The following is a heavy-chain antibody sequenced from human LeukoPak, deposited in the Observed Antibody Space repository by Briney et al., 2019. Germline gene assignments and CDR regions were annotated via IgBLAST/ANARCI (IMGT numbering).Heavy chain of an antibody. D-gene: IGHD3-16*01. CDR1: GFTFSSYA. CDR2: ISSNGGST. V-gene: IGHV3-64*01. CDR3: ARDGLGAVITFGGVSRFDY. Sequence: SGGSLRLSCAASGFTFSSYAMHWVRQAPGKGLEYVSAISSNGGSTYYANSVKGRFTISRDNSKNTLYLQMGSLRAEDMAVYYCARDGLGAVITFGGVSRFDYWGQGTLVTVSS. J-gene: IGHJ4*02.